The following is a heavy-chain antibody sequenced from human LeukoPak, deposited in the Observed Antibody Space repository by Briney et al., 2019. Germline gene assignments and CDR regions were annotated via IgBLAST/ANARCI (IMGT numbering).Heavy chain of an antibody. V-gene: IGHV3-23*01. CDR3: AKNRAYCSSTGCYYYGMDG. CDR2: ISGSGGST. D-gene: IGHD2-2*01. J-gene: IGHJ6*02. Sequence: PGGSLRLSCAASGFTFSSYAMSWVRQAPGKGLEWVSAISGSGGSTYYADSVKGRFTISRDNSKNTLYLQMNSLRAEDTAVYYCAKNRAYCSSTGCYYYGMDGWGQATTVTDSS. CDR1: GFTFSSYA.